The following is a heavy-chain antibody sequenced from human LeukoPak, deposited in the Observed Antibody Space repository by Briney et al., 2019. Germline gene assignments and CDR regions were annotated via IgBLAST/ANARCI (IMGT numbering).Heavy chain of an antibody. J-gene: IGHJ4*02. Sequence: GGSLRLSCAASGFTFDDYAMHWVRQAPGKGLEWVSGISWNSGSIGYADSVKGRFTISRDNAKNSLYLQMNSLRAEDTAVYYCARDGSTTADYDYVWGSYRYRDYFDYWGQGTLVTVSS. CDR2: ISWNSGSI. CDR1: GFTFDDYA. D-gene: IGHD3-16*02. CDR3: ARDGSTTADYDYVWGSYRYRDYFDY. V-gene: IGHV3-9*01.